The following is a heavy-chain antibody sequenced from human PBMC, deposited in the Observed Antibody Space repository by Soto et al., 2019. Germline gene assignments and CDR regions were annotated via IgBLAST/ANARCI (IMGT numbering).Heavy chain of an antibody. V-gene: IGHV3-30-3*02. J-gene: IGHJ3*02. CDR2: ISYDGSNK. Sequence: GGSLRLSCASSGFPFSTYAMHWVRQAPGKGLEWVAVISYDGSNKYYADSVKGRFTISRDNSKNTLYLQMNSLRAEDTAVYYCARSSFGAFDIWGQGTMVTVSS. CDR1: GFPFSTYA. CDR3: ARSSFGAFDI. D-gene: IGHD6-13*01.